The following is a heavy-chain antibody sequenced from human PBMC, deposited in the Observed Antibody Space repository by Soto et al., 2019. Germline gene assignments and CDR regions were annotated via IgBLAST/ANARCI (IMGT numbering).Heavy chain of an antibody. CDR3: ARSVEGHFDY. Sequence: EVQLVEPGGGLVQPGGSLRLSCAASGFRFSIYSMNWIRQAPGKGLEWSAYMTSDTKTIKYADSVKGRFTISRDNDNNLVYLQMNSLRDEDTAVYYCARSVEGHFDYWGQGTVVTVSA. V-gene: IGHV3-48*02. CDR2: MTSDTKTI. J-gene: IGHJ4*02. CDR1: GFRFSIYS. D-gene: IGHD6-19*01.